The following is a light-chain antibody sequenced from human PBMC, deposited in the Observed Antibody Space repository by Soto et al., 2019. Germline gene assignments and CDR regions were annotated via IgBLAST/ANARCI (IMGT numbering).Light chain of an antibody. CDR3: QQYGSSPPRIT. CDR1: QSVSSSY. J-gene: IGKJ5*01. Sequence: EIVLPQSPGTLSFSAGERATLSCRASQSVSSSYLAWYQQKPGQAPRLLIYGASSRATGIPDRFSGSGSGTDFTLTISRLEPEDFAVYYCQQYGSSPPRITFGQGTRLEIK. CDR2: GAS. V-gene: IGKV3-20*01.